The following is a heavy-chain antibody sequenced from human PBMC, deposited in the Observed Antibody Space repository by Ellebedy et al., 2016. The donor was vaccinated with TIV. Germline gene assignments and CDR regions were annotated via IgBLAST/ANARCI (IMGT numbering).Heavy chain of an antibody. V-gene: IGHV5-51*01. CDR3: ARHPRWEGSLDV. D-gene: IGHD1-26*01. CDR2: IYPGDSDT. Sequence: GGSLRLSCTGSGYSFTDYWIVWVRQMPGKGLECMGIIYPGDSDTRYSPSFQGQVTISADKSISTAYLQWSSLKASDTAMYYCARHPRWEGSLDVWGQGTTVTVSS. J-gene: IGHJ6*02. CDR1: GYSFTDYW.